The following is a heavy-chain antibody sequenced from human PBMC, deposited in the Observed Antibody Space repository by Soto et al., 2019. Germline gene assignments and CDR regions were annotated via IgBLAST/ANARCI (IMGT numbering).Heavy chain of an antibody. CDR1: GCTFSDTW. V-gene: IGHV3-15*07. J-gene: IGHJ4*01. Sequence: GGSLGLSCAASGCTFSDTWMSWVHQAPGKGLEWVGRIKNRPYGGTADYAAPVKGRFTISRDDSKTTVFLQMDSLKTEDTAVYYCSSAGGTYYSRFDFWGHGTPVTVSS. CDR2: IKNRPYGGTA. CDR3: SSAGGTYYSRFDF. D-gene: IGHD1-26*01.